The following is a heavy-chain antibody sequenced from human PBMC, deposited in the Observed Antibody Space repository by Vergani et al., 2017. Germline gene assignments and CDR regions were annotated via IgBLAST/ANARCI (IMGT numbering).Heavy chain of an antibody. CDR1: GSCIRSSNYY. Sequence: QLQLQESGPGLVKPSATLSLTCSVSGSCIRSSNYYWGWIQPPGKGLGWIASIYYSGSTYYNPSLKSRVPISVDTSKNQCSLKLSSVTAAGTAVYFCARHSTVEWLVKLGWIDPWGQGILVTVSS. D-gene: IGHD6-19*01. CDR3: ARHSTVEWLVKLGWIDP. J-gene: IGHJ5*02. CDR2: IYYSGST. V-gene: IGHV4-39*01.